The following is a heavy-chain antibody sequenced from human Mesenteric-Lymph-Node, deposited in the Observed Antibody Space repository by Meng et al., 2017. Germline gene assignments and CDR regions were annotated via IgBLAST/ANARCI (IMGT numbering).Heavy chain of an antibody. J-gene: IGHJ4*02. D-gene: IGHD1-26*01. CDR2: INSDGSST. CDR3: ERKYSGNDY. CDR1: GFTFSSYW. Sequence: GGSLRLSCAASGFTFSSYWMHWVRQAPGKGLVWVSRINSDGSSTSYADSVKDRVTISKDNAKNKLYLHMNSLRAEDTAVYYCERKYSGNDYWGQGTLVTVSS. V-gene: IGHV3-74*01.